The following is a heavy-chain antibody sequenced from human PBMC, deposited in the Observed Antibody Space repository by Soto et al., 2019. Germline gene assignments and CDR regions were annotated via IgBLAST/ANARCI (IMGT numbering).Heavy chain of an antibody. CDR2: INGDGSST. CDR1: GFTFSSYW. Sequence: EVQLVESGGGLVQPGGSLRLSCAASGFTFSSYWMHWVRQAPGKGLVWVSRINGDGSSTTYADSVKGRFTISRDNAKNTLYLQMHSLRAEDTAVYYCARRRGSSGWKTNFDYWGQGTLVTVSS. V-gene: IGHV3-74*01. J-gene: IGHJ4*02. CDR3: ARRRGSSGWKTNFDY. D-gene: IGHD6-19*01.